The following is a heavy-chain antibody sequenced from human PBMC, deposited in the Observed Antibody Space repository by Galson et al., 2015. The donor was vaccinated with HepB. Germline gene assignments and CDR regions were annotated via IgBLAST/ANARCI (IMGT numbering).Heavy chain of an antibody. CDR3: TRGGGYGDNDY. D-gene: IGHD4-17*01. CDR2: ITSEDSST. V-gene: IGHV3-74*01. CDR1: GFTFSNYR. Sequence: SLRLSCAASGFTFSNYRMQWVRQAPGEGLVWVSRITSEDSSTTYADFVKGRFTISRDNAKNTVYLQMNSLRVEDTAIYYCTRGGGYGDNDYWGQGTLVTVSS. J-gene: IGHJ4*02.